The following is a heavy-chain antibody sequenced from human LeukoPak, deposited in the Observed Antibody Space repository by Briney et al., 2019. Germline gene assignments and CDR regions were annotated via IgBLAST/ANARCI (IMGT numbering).Heavy chain of an antibody. Sequence: GGSLRLSCAASGFTFSSYSMNWVRQAPGKGLEWVSYISSSSSTIYYADSVKGRFTISRDNAKHSLYLQMNSLRAEDTAVYYCARVREYYYYYMDVWGKGTTVTVSS. CDR1: GFTFSSYS. CDR3: ARVREYYYYYMDV. J-gene: IGHJ6*03. CDR2: ISSSSSTI. V-gene: IGHV3-48*01. D-gene: IGHD1-26*01.